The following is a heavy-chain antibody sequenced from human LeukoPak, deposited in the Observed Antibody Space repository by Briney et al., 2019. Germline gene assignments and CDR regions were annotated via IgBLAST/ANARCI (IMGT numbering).Heavy chain of an antibody. CDR3: AREGGSYRYYYVDV. D-gene: IGHD1-26*01. CDR2: IYSGGST. V-gene: IGHV3-53*01. CDR1: GFTVSSNY. Sequence: GGSLRLSCAASGFTVSSNYMSWVRQAPGKGLEWVSVIYSGGSTYYADSVKGRFTISRDNSKNTLYLQMNSLRAEDTAVYYCAREGGSYRYYYVDVWGKGTTVTVSS. J-gene: IGHJ6*03.